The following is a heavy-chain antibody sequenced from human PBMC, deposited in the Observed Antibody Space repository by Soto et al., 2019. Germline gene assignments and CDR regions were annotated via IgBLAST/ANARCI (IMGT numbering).Heavy chain of an antibody. V-gene: IGHV3-30*18. Sequence: QVQLVESGGGVVQPGRSLRLSCAASGFTFSSYGMHWVRQAPGKGLEWVAVISYDGSNKYYADSVKGRFTISRDNSKNTLYLQMNSLRAEDTAVYYCAKDGYSNYDYYYYGMDVWGQGTTVTVSS. D-gene: IGHD4-4*01. J-gene: IGHJ6*02. CDR2: ISYDGSNK. CDR1: GFTFSSYG. CDR3: AKDGYSNYDYYYYGMDV.